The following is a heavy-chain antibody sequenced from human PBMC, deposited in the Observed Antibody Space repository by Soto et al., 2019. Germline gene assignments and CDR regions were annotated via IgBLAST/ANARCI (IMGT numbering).Heavy chain of an antibody. Sequence: QEQLVQSGAEVKKPGSSVKVSCKASGGTFSTFTISWVRQAPGQGPEWIGGITPIFTTTKYAQKFRGRVTITADESTNTVYMELNSLRSEDTAVYFCARWRGAVTTPGVMGHLDYWGQGTPVTVSS. V-gene: IGHV1-69*01. D-gene: IGHD3-3*01. CDR1: GGTFSTFT. CDR2: ITPIFTTT. CDR3: ARWRGAVTTPGVMGHLDY. J-gene: IGHJ4*02.